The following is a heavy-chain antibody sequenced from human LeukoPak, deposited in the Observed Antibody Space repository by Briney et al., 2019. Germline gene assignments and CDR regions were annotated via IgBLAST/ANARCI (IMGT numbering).Heavy chain of an antibody. V-gene: IGHV3-21*01. CDR2: ITSSSTYT. CDR3: VGLYYYYMDV. CDR1: GFTFSDYN. J-gene: IGHJ6*03. Sequence: GGSLRLSCAASGFTFSDYNMNWVRLTPGKGLEWVSSITSSSTYTFYADSVKGRFTISRDNAKNSLDLEMNGLRDEDTAVYYSVGLYYYYMDVWGKGATVTVSS.